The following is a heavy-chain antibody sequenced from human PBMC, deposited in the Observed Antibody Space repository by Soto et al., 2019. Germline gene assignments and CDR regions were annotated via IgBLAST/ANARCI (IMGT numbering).Heavy chain of an antibody. V-gene: IGHV1-69*13. CDR1: GGTFSSYA. CDR2: IIPIFGTA. Sequence: SVKVSCKASGGTFSSYAISWVRQAPGQGLEWMGVIIPIFGTANYAQKFQGRVTITADESTSTAYLELSSLRSEDTAVYYCARGAAGNFYYYGMDVWGQGTTVTVSS. D-gene: IGHD6-13*01. J-gene: IGHJ6*02. CDR3: ARGAAGNFYYYGMDV.